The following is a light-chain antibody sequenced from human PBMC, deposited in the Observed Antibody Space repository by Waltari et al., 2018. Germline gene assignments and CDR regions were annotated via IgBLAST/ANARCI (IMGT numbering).Light chain of an antibody. Sequence: SAELAQDPAVSVALGQTIRITCQGDSLRTSFASWYQLKPGQAPLLVIYGKDKRPSGLPARIVGDSSGTTSSLTITETQAEDEADYYCSSRNGRADQVVFAGGTKVTVL. J-gene: IGLJ3*02. V-gene: IGLV3-19*01. CDR2: GKD. CDR1: SLRTSF. CDR3: SSRNGRADQVV.